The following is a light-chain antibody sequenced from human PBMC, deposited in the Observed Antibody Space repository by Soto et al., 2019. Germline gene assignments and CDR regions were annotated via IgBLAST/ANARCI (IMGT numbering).Light chain of an antibody. Sequence: QSALTQPASVSGSPGQSITISCTGTSSDVGGYNYVSWYQQHPGEAPKLMIYDVTNRPSGVSNRFSGSKSGNTASLTISGLQAEDEADYYSSSSTSSTTRVVFCGGTELTVL. V-gene: IGLV2-14*03. CDR1: SSDVGGYNY. J-gene: IGLJ2*01. CDR3: SSSTSSTTRVV. CDR2: DVT.